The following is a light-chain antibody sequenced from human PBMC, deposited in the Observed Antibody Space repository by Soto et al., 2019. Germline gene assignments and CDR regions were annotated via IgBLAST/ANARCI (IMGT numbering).Light chain of an antibody. Sequence: QLVLTQPPSASGTPGQRVTISCSGSSSNIGSNTVNWYQQLPGTTPKLLIYNNIQRPSGVPDRFSGSKSGTSASLAISGLQSEDEADYYCAAWDDSLNGYVFGTGTKLTVL. J-gene: IGLJ1*01. CDR2: NNI. CDR3: AAWDDSLNGYV. V-gene: IGLV1-44*01. CDR1: SSNIGSNT.